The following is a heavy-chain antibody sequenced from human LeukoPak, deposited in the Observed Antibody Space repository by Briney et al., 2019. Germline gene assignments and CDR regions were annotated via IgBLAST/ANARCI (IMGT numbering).Heavy chain of an antibody. CDR2: ISFSGDNT. CDR1: GFTFRDSA. J-gene: IGHJ3*01. V-gene: IGHV3-23*01. Sequence: GGSLRLSCAASGFTFRDSAMTWVRQAPGKGLQWVSLISFSGDNTYYADSVKGRFTISRDNAKDTLYLQMNSLRAEDPAIYYCARDIELSTWGLGTTVTVSS. CDR3: ARDIELST. D-gene: IGHD3-16*02.